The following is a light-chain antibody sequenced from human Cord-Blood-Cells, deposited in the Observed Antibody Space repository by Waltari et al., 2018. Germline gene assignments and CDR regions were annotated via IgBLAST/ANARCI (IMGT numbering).Light chain of an antibody. Sequence: QSALTQPRSVSGSPGQSVTIPCTGTSSDVGGYNSVSWYQQHPGKAPKLMIYDVSKRPSGVPDRFSGSKSGNTASLTISGLQAEDEADYYCCSYAGSYTFGVFGGGTKLTVL. V-gene: IGLV2-11*01. CDR1: SSDVGGYNS. CDR3: CSYAGSYTFGV. CDR2: DVS. J-gene: IGLJ3*02.